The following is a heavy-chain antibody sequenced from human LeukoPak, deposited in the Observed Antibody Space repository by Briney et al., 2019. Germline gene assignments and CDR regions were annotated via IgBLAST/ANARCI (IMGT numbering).Heavy chain of an antibody. D-gene: IGHD2-15*01. Sequence: GGSLRLSCAASGFTFSTYAMTWVRQAPGKGLEWVSVISGSGGSTYYADSVKGRFTLSRDNSKNTIYLQMNSLRAEDAAVYYCAKSIGGVVVVAADYWGQGTLVTVSS. CDR3: AKSIGGVVVVAADY. CDR1: GFTFSTYA. CDR2: ISGSGGST. J-gene: IGHJ4*02. V-gene: IGHV3-23*01.